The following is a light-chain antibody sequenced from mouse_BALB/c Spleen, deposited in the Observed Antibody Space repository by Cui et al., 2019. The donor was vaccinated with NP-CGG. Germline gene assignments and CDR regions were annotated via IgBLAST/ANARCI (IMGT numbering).Light chain of an antibody. CDR2: GTN. CDR3: ALWYSNHWV. V-gene: IGLV1*01. Sequence: QGVLTQETCTTTSPGETVTLTCRSSTGAVTTSNYANWVQEKPDHLFTGLIGGTNNRAPGVPARFSGSLIGDKAALTITGAQTEDEAIYFCALWYSNHWVFGGGTKLTVL. J-gene: IGLJ1*01. CDR1: TGAVTTSNY.